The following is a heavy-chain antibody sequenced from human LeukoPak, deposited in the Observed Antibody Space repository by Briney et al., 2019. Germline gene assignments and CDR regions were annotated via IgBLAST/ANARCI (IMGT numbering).Heavy chain of an antibody. V-gene: IGHV3-74*01. Sequence: GGSLRLSCAASGFTFSDTWMHWVRQAPGEGLVWVSRIRSDGSDTRYAESVKGRFTISRDNAKNMLYLQMNSLRAEDTAVYYCARDWFHAIDYWGQGTLVTVSS. CDR2: IRSDGSDT. D-gene: IGHD2/OR15-2a*01. CDR1: GFTFSDTW. CDR3: ARDWFHAIDY. J-gene: IGHJ4*02.